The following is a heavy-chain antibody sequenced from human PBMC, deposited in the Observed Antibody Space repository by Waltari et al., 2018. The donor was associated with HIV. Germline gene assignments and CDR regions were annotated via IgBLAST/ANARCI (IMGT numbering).Heavy chain of an antibody. D-gene: IGHD3-16*02. J-gene: IGHJ5*02. Sequence: QVQLQESGPGLVKPSETLSLTCTVSGGSISSYYWSWIRQPPGKGLEWIGYIYYSGSTNYNPPLKGRVTISVATSKNQFSLKLSSVTAADTAVYYCACGYDYVWGSYRRGWFDPWGQGTLVTVSS. V-gene: IGHV4-59*01. CDR3: ACGYDYVWGSYRRGWFDP. CDR2: IYYSGST. CDR1: GGSISSYY.